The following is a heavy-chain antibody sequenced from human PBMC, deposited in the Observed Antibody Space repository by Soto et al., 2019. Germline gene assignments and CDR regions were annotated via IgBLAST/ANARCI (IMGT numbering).Heavy chain of an antibody. J-gene: IGHJ6*03. CDR3: ARDSRYYGSGSYYMDV. V-gene: IGHV4-59*01. D-gene: IGHD3-10*01. CDR1: GGSISSYN. CDR2: IYYSGST. Sequence: QVQLQESGPGLVKPSETLSLTCTVSGGSISSYNWSWIRQAPGKGLEWIGYIYYSGSTNYNPSLMSRVTMSVDTSKNQFSLKLSSVTAADTAVYYCARDSRYYGSGSYYMDVWGKGTTVTVSS.